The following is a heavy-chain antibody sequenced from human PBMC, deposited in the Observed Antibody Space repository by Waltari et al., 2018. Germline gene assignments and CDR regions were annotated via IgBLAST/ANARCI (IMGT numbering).Heavy chain of an antibody. Sequence: EVQLVESGGGLVQPGGSLKLSCAASGFTFSGSAMHWVRQASGKGLEWVGRIRSKANSDATGYAASVKGRFTISRDDSKNTAYLQMNSLKTEDTAVYYCTRQDNDAFDIWGQGTMVTVSS. CDR2: IRSKANSDAT. CDR1: GFTFSGSA. CDR3: TRQDNDAFDI. J-gene: IGHJ3*02. D-gene: IGHD2-15*01. V-gene: IGHV3-73*02.